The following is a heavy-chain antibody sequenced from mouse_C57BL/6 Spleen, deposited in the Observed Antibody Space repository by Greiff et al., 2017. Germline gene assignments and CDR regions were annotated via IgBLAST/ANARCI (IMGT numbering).Heavy chain of an antibody. V-gene: IGHV14-3*01. J-gene: IGHJ2*01. CDR3: ARRTTVVAKVAFGY. D-gene: IGHD1-1*01. CDR2: IDPANGNT. Sequence: VQLQQSVAELVRPGASVMLSCTASGFNIKNTYMHWVKQRPEQGLEWIGRIDPANGNTKYAPKFQGKATIPADTSSNTAYLQLSSLTSEDTAIYYCARRTTVVAKVAFGYWGQGTTHTVSS. CDR1: GFNIKNTY.